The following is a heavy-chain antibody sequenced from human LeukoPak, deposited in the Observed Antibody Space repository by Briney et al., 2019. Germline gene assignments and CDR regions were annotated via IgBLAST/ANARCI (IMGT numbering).Heavy chain of an antibody. D-gene: IGHD5-18*01. CDR2: IWYDGSNK. CDR1: GFTFNTYG. CDR3: ARAFWVDTAMVPGY. J-gene: IGHJ4*02. V-gene: IGHV3-33*01. Sequence: PGGSLRLSCAASGFTFNTYGMHWVRQAPGKGLEWVAVIWYDGSNKYYADSVKGRFTISRDNSKNTLYLQMNSLRAEDTAIYYCARAFWVDTAMVPGYWGRGTLVTVSS.